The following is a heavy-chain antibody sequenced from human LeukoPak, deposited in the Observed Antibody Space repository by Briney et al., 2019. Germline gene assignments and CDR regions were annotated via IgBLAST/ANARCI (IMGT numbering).Heavy chain of an antibody. D-gene: IGHD3-10*01. J-gene: IGHJ5*02. V-gene: IGHV4-30-2*01. CDR2: IYHSGST. CDR1: GGSISSGGYS. Sequence: TLSLTCAVSGGSISSGGYSWSWIRQPPGKGLEWIGYIYHSGSTYYNPSLKSRVTISVDRSKNQFSLKLSSVTAADTAVYYCARGGSSITMVRGNWFDPWGQGTLVTVSS. CDR3: ARGGSSITMVRGNWFDP.